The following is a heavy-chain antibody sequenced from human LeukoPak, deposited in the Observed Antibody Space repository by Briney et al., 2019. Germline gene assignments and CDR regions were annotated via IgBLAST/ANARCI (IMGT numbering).Heavy chain of an antibody. J-gene: IGHJ4*02. CDR1: GFTFSSYS. V-gene: IGHV3-21*01. CDR3: ARGDSSSWFYYFDY. Sequence: TGGSLRLSCATSGFTFSSYSMNWVRQAPGRGLEWVSSISSSSSYIYYADSVKGRFIISRDNAKNSLYLQMNSLRAEDTAVYYCARGDSSSWFYYFDYWGQGTLVTVSS. D-gene: IGHD6-13*01. CDR2: ISSSSSYI.